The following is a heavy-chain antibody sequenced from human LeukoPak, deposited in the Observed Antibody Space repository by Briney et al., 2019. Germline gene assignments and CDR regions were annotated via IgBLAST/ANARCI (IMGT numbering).Heavy chain of an antibody. J-gene: IGHJ4*02. CDR1: GFTFSSTW. V-gene: IGHV3-74*01. D-gene: IGHD3/OR15-3a*01. CDR2: INGDGSST. Sequence: GGSLRLSCATSGFTFSSTWMHWVRQAPGKGLVWVSHINGDGSSTTYADSVKGRFTMSRDNTKNTLYLQMNSLRAEDTAVYYCARDVRYGLSYWGQGTLVTVSS. CDR3: ARDVRYGLSY.